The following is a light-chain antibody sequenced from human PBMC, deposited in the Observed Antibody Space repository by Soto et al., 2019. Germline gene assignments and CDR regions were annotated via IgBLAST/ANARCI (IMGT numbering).Light chain of an antibody. CDR3: SSYTSNSTLV. Sequence: QSALTQPASVSGSPGQSITISCTGTSSDVGAYNYVSWYQQHPDKAPKLMIFEVSDRPSGVSNRFSGSNSGNTASLTISGLQAEVEADYFCSSYTSNSTLVFGGGTQLTVL. CDR2: EVS. CDR1: SSDVGAYNY. J-gene: IGLJ3*02. V-gene: IGLV2-14*01.